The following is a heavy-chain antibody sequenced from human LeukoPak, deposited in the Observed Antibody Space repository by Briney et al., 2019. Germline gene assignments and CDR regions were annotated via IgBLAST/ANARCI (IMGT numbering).Heavy chain of an antibody. J-gene: IGHJ6*03. V-gene: IGHV4-39*07. CDR1: GGSISSSSYY. D-gene: IGHD4-11*01. CDR3: ARRLAYSNYYYYYYMDV. Sequence: SETLSLTCTVSGGSISSSSYYWGWIRQPPGKGLEWIGEINHSGSTNYNPSLKSRVTISVDTSKNQFSLKLSSVTAADTAVYYCARRLAYSNYYYYYYMDVWGKGTTVTVSS. CDR2: INHSGST.